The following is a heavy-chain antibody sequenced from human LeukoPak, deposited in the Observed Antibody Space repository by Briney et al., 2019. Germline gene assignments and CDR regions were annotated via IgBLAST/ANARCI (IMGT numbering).Heavy chain of an antibody. D-gene: IGHD6-13*01. CDR2: IRSNRHGGTV. Sequence: GGSLRLSCAVFVFTFGEYSMSWFRQAPGKGPEWVGVIRSNRHGGTVEYAASVKGRFIISRDDSKRIAYLQMNSLKTDDTAVYYCTRGWYEDYYFDYWGQGTLVTVSS. CDR3: TRGWYEDYYFDY. J-gene: IGHJ4*02. V-gene: IGHV3-49*03. CDR1: VFTFGEYS.